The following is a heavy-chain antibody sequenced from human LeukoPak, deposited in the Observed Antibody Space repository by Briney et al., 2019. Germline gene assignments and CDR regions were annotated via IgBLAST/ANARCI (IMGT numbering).Heavy chain of an antibody. D-gene: IGHD1-26*01. CDR3: AMTGSYRQRGDY. CDR1: GFTFSSYS. CDR2: ISSSSSTI. J-gene: IGHJ4*02. V-gene: IGHV3-48*02. Sequence: GGSLRLSCAASGFTFSSYSMNWVRQAPGKGLEWVSYISSSSSTIYYADSVKGRFTISIDNAKSSLHLQMNSLRDEDTAVYYCAMTGSYRQRGDYWGQGTLVTVSS.